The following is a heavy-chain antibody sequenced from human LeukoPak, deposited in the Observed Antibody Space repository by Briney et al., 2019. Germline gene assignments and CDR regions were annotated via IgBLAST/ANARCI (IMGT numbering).Heavy chain of an antibody. CDR1: GGSFSSYY. Sequence: SETLSLTCAVYGGSFSSYYWSWIRQPPGKGLEWIGEIIHSGSTNYNPSLKSRVTISVDTSKNQFSLKLSSVTAADTAVYYCARGGGTTVVPFGISYYMDVWGKATTVTVSS. V-gene: IGHV4-34*01. J-gene: IGHJ6*03. CDR3: ARGGGTTVVPFGISYYMDV. CDR2: IIHSGST. D-gene: IGHD4-23*01.